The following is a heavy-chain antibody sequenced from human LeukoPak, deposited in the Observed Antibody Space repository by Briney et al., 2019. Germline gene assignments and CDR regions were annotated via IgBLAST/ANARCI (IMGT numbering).Heavy chain of an antibody. CDR1: GFTFSSYA. CDR2: ISSNGGST. Sequence: GGSLRLSCSASGFTFSSYAMHWVRQAPGKGLEYVSAISSNGGSTYYADSVKGRFTISRDNSKNTLYLQMSNLRAEDTAVYYCVKDRGAARPPGYFDYWGQGTLVTVSS. J-gene: IGHJ4*02. D-gene: IGHD6-6*01. CDR3: VKDRGAARPPGYFDY. V-gene: IGHV3-64D*06.